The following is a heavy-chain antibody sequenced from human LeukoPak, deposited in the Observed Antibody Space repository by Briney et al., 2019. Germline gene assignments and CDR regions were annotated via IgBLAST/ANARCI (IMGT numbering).Heavy chain of an antibody. CDR2: ISSSSSYI. D-gene: IGHD6-6*01. Sequence: GSLRLSCAASGFTFSSYSMKWVRQAPGKGREWVSSISSSSSYIYYADSVKGRFTISRDNAKNSLYLQMNSLRAEDTAVYYCARASYSSSSRYWGQGTLVTVSS. J-gene: IGHJ4*02. CDR1: GFTFSSYS. V-gene: IGHV3-21*01. CDR3: ARASYSSSSRY.